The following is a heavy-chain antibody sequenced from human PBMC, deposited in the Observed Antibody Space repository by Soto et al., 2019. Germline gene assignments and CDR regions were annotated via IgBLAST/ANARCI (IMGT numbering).Heavy chain of an antibody. J-gene: IGHJ4*02. CDR3: VSPYYDYVWGSYRSPHRDYFDY. Sequence: PGGALGLSRLAPGFTLRSYAIHWGRPAPGEGLGYVFVISSNGGSTYYADSVKGRFTISRDNSKNTLYLQMSSLRAEDTAVYYCVSPYYDYVWGSYRSPHRDYFDYWGQGTLVTVSS. V-gene: IGHV3-64D*06. CDR1: GFTLRSYA. D-gene: IGHD3-16*02. CDR2: ISSNGGST.